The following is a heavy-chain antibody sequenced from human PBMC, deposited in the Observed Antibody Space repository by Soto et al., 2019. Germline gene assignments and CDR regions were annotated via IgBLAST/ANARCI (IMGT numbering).Heavy chain of an antibody. CDR2: IWYDGSNK. V-gene: IGHV3-33*01. J-gene: IGHJ4*02. CDR1: GFTFSSYG. CDR3: ARDSRPYYDSSGYYYYY. D-gene: IGHD3-22*01. Sequence: PGGSLRLSCAASGFTFSSYGMHWVRQAPGKGLEWVAVIWYDGSNKYYADSVKGRFTISRDNSKNTLYLQMNSLRAEDTAVYYCARDSRPYYDSSGYYYYYWGQGTLVTVSS.